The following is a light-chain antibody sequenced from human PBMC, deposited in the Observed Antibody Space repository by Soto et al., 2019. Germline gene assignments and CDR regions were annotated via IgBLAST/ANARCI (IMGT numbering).Light chain of an antibody. Sequence: DIQMTQSPSSLSASVGDRVTITCRASQVISNYSAWYQQKPGKVPKLLIYGASTLQSGVPSRFSGSGSGTDFTLTITGLQPEDVATYYCQNYNTAPRTFGQGTKVDIK. CDR2: GAS. V-gene: IGKV1-27*01. CDR1: QVISNY. CDR3: QNYNTAPRT. J-gene: IGKJ1*01.